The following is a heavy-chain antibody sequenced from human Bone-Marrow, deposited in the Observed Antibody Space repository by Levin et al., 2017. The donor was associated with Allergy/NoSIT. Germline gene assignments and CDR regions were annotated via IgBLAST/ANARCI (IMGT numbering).Heavy chain of an antibody. D-gene: IGHD5-12*01. V-gene: IGHV2-26*01. CDR3: ARIGLGWLTGLRPKCGGRGRTCPLAAGMDV. CDR2: IFSNDEK. Sequence: SGPTLVKPTETLTLTCTVSGFSLSNARMGVSWIRQPPGKALEWLAHIFSNDEKSYSTSLKSRLTISKDTSKSQVVLTMTNMDPVDTATYYCARIGLGWLTGLRPKCGGRGRTCPLAAGMDVWGQGTTVTVSS. J-gene: IGHJ6*02. CDR1: GFSLSNARMG.